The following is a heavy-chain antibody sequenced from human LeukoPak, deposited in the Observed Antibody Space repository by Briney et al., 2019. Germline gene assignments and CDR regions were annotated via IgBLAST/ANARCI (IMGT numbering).Heavy chain of an antibody. J-gene: IGHJ4*02. V-gene: IGHV3-74*01. Sequence: GGSLRLSCAASGFTFSNYWMHWVRKAPGKGLVWVSSIKSDGSRTDYTDSVKGRVTISRDNAKNTLYLQMNSLRAEDTAVYYCARELPFDYWGQGTLVTVSS. CDR3: ARELPFDY. CDR2: IKSDGSRT. CDR1: GFTFSNYW.